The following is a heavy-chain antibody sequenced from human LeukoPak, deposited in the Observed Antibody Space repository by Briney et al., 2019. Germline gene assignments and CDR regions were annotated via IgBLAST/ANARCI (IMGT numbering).Heavy chain of an antibody. V-gene: IGHV1-8*03. CDR3: ASGLHSSSFDAFDI. CDR1: GYTFTSYD. J-gene: IGHJ3*02. D-gene: IGHD6-13*01. CDR2: MNPNSGNT. Sequence: ASVKVSCKASGYTFTSYDINWVRQATGQGLEWMGWMNPNSGNTGYAQKFQGRVTITRNTSISTAYMELSSLRSEDTAVCYCASGLHSSSFDAFDIWGQGTMVTVSS.